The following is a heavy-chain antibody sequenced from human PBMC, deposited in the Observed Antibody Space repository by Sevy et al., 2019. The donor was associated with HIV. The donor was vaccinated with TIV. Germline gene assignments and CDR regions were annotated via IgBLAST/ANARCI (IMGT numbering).Heavy chain of an antibody. CDR1: GYTFTGAH. J-gene: IGHJ5*02. CDR2: INPNTGGT. CDR3: ATWDSGGYFFAH. Sequence: ASVKVSCKASGYTFTGAHLNWVRQAPGQGLEWMGRINPNTGGTNYAQKFQGRVIMTGDTATNTAYMDLSSLTSDDTALYYCATWDSGGYFFAHWGQGTLVTVSS. V-gene: IGHV1-2*06. D-gene: IGHD3-22*01.